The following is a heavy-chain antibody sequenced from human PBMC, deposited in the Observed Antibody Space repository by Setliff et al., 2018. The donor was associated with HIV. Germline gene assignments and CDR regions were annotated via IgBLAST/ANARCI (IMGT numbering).Heavy chain of an antibody. V-gene: IGHV1-18*01. Sequence: ASVKVSCKSFGYIFSNFGITWVRQAPGQGLEWMGYISGYNRTTFYAKKFQGRVTMTTDTSTVTAFMELRGLTSDDTAVYYCARDSGTGGPGRWVDPWGQGTRVTVSS. CDR3: ARDSGTGGPGRWVDP. CDR2: ISGYNRTT. J-gene: IGHJ5*02. D-gene: IGHD1-1*01. CDR1: GYIFSNFG.